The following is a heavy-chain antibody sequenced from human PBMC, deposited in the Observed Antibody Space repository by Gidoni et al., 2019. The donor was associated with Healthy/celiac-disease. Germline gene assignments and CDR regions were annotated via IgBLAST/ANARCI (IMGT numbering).Heavy chain of an antibody. CDR3: ASPRYNWNDGAFDI. Sequence: VQLVQSGAEVKKPGESLMIPCKGSGYSFTSDWIGWVRQMLGKGLEWMGIIDPVDSETRYSPSFQSQVTISADKSISTAYLQWSSLKASDTAMYYLASPRYNWNDGAFDIWGQGTMVTVSS. V-gene: IGHV5-51*01. CDR1: GYSFTSDW. J-gene: IGHJ3*02. D-gene: IGHD1-1*01. CDR2: IDPVDSET.